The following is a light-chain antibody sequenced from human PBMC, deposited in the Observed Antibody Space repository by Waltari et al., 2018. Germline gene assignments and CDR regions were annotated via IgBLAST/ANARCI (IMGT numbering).Light chain of an antibody. CDR2: AAS. J-gene: IGKJ5*01. CDR3: QQYEKWPTT. V-gene: IGKV3-15*01. Sequence: IVVMQSPASLSVSPGERATPSCRASQSVSTKLGWYQQRPGQAPRLLIYAASTRAIGIPARFSGGGSGTEFTLTISSLQSEDLGIYYCQQYEKWPTTFGQGTRLDSK. CDR1: QSVSTK.